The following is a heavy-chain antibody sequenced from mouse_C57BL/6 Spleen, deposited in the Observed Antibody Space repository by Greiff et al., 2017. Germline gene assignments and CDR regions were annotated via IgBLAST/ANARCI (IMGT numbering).Heavy chain of an antibody. J-gene: IGHJ3*01. CDR1: GYTFTDYY. V-gene: IGHV1-22*01. Sequence: EVQLQESGPELVKPGASVKMSCKASGYTFTDYYMHWVKQSHGKSLEWIGYINPNNGGTNYNQKFKGKATLTVNKSSSTAYMELRRLTAEDSAVYYYASGTFAYWGQGTLVTVAA. CDR3: ASGTFAY. CDR2: INPNNGGT. D-gene: IGHD4-1*01.